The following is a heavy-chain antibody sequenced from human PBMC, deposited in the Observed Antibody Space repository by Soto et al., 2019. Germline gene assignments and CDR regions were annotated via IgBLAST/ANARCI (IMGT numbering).Heavy chain of an antibody. Sequence: EVQLVESGGGLVQPGGSLRLSCAASGFTFSTYSMNWVRQAPGKGLEWISYITTSSSTLYYADSVKGRFTISRDNAKNSLYLQMNSLRVEDTAVYYCARRAVWGQGTTVTAS. J-gene: IGHJ6*02. CDR3: ARRAV. CDR2: ITTSSSTL. CDR1: GFTFSTYS. V-gene: IGHV3-48*01.